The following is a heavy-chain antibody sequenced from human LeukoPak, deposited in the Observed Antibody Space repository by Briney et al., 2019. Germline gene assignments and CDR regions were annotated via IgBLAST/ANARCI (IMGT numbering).Heavy chain of an antibody. V-gene: IGHV4-30-2*01. CDR1: GGSISSGGYS. J-gene: IGHJ4*02. CDR2: IYHSGST. CDR3: ASYTRFNGNDY. Sequence: PSETLSLTCAVSGGSISSGGYSWSWIRQPPGKGLEWIGYIYHSGSTYYNPSLKSRVTISVDRSKNQFSLKLSSVTAADTAVYYCASYTRFNGNDYWGQGTLVTVSS. D-gene: IGHD4-11*01.